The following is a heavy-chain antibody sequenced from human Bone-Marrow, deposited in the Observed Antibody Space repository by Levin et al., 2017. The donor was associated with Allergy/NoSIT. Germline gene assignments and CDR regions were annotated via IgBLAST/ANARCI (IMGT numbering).Heavy chain of an antibody. V-gene: IGHV1-18*01. J-gene: IGHJ6*02. Sequence: TWVRQAPGRGLEWMGWVSAYSGNTNYALNLQDRVTMTTDTATNTAYMVLSSLRSDDTAIYYCARGHFPYYYYGMDVWGQGTTVVVSS. CDR3: ARGHFPYYYYGMDV. CDR2: VSAYSGNT.